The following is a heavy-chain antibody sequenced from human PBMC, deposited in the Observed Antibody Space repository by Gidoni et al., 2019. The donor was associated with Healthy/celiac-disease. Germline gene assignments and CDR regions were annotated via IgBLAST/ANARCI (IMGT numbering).Heavy chain of an antibody. J-gene: IGHJ4*02. CDR1: GFTFSSYG. CDR3: ARDLWELPFDY. V-gene: IGHV3-33*01. D-gene: IGHD1-26*01. Sequence: QVQLVESGGGVVQPGRSLRLSCAASGFTFSSYGMHWVRQAPGKGLEWVAVIWYDGSNKYYADSVKSRFTISRDNSKNTLYLQMNSLRSEDTAVYYCARDLWELPFDYWGQGTLVTVSS. CDR2: IWYDGSNK.